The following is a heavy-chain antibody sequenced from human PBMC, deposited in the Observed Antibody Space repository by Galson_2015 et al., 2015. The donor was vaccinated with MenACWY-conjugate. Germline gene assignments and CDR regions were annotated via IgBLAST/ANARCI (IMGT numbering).Heavy chain of an antibody. Sequence: SVKVSCKASGYTFSSYHMHWVRQAPGQGLEWMGIINHSGGGTSSAQKFQGRVTMPRDTSTSTVYMELSSLRSEDTAVYYCARVGYCSSPTCYLSFFYYWGQGTLVTVSS. D-gene: IGHD2-2*01. CDR1: GYTFSSYH. CDR3: ARVGYCSSPTCYLSFFYY. V-gene: IGHV1-46*01. CDR2: INHSGGGT. J-gene: IGHJ4*02.